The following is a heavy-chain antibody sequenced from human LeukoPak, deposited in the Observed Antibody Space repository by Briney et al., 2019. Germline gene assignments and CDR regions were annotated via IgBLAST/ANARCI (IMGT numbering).Heavy chain of an antibody. D-gene: IGHD2-8*01. CDR3: ARGPDIVLMVYAIPFDY. CDR2: INHSGST. CDR1: GGSFSGYY. Sequence: SETLSLTCAVYGGSFSGYYWSWIRQPPGKGLEWIGAINHSGSTNYSTSLKSRVTISVDTSKNQFSLKLSSVTAADTAVYYCARGPDIVLMVYAIPFDYWGQGTLVTVSS. J-gene: IGHJ4*02. V-gene: IGHV4-34*01.